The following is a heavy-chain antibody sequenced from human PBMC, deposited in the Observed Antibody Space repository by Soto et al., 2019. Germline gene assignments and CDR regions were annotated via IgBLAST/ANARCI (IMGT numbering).Heavy chain of an antibody. V-gene: IGHV4-59*01. D-gene: IGHD6-6*01. CDR1: GGNIISYG. Sequence: SEPLSVTCTVAGGNIISYGWSWIRQPPGEGLEWIGYIYYSGSTNYNPSLKSRVTISVDTSKNQFSLKLSSVTAADTAVYYCAGQLVRPDYYYYYMDVWGKGTTVTVSS. CDR2: IYYSGST. CDR3: AGQLVRPDYYYYYMDV. J-gene: IGHJ6*03.